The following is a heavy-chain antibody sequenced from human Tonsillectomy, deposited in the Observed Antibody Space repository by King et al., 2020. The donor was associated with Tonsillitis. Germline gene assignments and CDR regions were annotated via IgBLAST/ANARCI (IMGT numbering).Heavy chain of an antibody. J-gene: IGHJ4*02. D-gene: IGHD6-13*01. CDR2: ISAYNGYT. V-gene: IGHV1-18*01. CDR1: GYTFISYC. Sequence: PLVQSGAEVKKPGASVKVSCKVSGYTFISYCISWVRQAPGQGLECIGWISAYNGYTNYAQKLQGRVTMTTETSTSTAYMELRSLRSDDTAVYYCARDRSSSWPHRFLLYWGQGTLVTVSS. CDR3: ARDRSSSWPHRFLLY.